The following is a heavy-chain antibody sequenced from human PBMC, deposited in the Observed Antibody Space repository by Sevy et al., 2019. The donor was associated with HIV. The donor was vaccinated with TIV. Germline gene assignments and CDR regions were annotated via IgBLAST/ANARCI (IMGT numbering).Heavy chain of an antibody. D-gene: IGHD3-22*01. CDR1: GYTFTNYH. CDR2: IIPLFGTT. Sequence: ASVKVSCKASGYTFTNYHITWVRQAPGQGLEWMGEIIPLFGTTNYAQKFQGRVTITADQSTSTIYMELISLRSEDTALYYCARGITMILGGGYYFDYWGQGTLVTVSS. J-gene: IGHJ4*02. V-gene: IGHV1-69*13. CDR3: ARGITMILGGGYYFDY.